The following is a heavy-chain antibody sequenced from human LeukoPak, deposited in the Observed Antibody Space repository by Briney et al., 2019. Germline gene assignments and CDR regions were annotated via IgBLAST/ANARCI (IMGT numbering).Heavy chain of an antibody. CDR1: GFTFSNAW. J-gene: IGHJ4*02. D-gene: IGHD1-26*01. Sequence: GGSLRLSCAASGFTFSNAWMSWVRQAPGKGLEWVGRIKSKTDGGTTDYAAPVKGRFTISRDDSKNTLYLQMNSLKTEDTAVYYCTTDRVASGSDLVDYWGQGTLVTVSS. CDR2: IKSKTDGGTT. V-gene: IGHV3-15*01. CDR3: TTDRVASGSDLVDY.